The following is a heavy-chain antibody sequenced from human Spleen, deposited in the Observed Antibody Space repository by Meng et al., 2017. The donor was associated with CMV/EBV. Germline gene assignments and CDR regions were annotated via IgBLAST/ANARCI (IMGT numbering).Heavy chain of an antibody. V-gene: IGHV3-53*01. CDR2: IYRGGST. CDR3: ARDSTRWAQSIAAEGAFDI. Sequence: GESLKISCAASGFTVSSNYMSWVRQAPGKGLEWVSVIYRGGSTYYADSVKGRFTISRDNSKNTLYLQMNSLRAEDTAVYYCARDSTRWAQSIAAEGAFDIWGQGTMVTVSS. J-gene: IGHJ3*02. CDR1: GFTVSSNY. D-gene: IGHD6-13*01.